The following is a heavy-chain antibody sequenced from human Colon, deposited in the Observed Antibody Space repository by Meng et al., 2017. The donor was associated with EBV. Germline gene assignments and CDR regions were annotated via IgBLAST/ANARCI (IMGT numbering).Heavy chain of an antibody. CDR1: GASLRSTNG. D-gene: IGHD5-24*01. CDR2: IYPGGNT. CDR3: ARGNAYNAPSFDY. Sequence: LWGSGPGRVGAPGTLYRTCAGSGASLRSTNGGSWVRQPPGKGLEWIGEIYPGGNTKYTPSLKNRVTISVDRSNDQFSLSLSSVTAADTAVYYCARGNAYNAPSFDYWGQGTLVTVSS. V-gene: IGHV4-4*03. J-gene: IGHJ4*02.